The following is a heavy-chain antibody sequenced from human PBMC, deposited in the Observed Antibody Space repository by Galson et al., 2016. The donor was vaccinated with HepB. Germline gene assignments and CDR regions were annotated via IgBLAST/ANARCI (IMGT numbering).Heavy chain of an antibody. D-gene: IGHD5-18*01. CDR2: ISPSGST. V-gene: IGHV4-34*01. CDR1: GGSFNGYF. CDR3: ARDEGEYSLFDS. J-gene: IGHJ4*02. Sequence: ETLSLTCGVYGGSFNGYFWNWIRQSPGKGLTWIGDISPSGSTTYNPALKNRVTISLDTSKNQLSLQLNSVTAADTAVYYCARDEGEYSLFDSWGQGTQVTVSS.